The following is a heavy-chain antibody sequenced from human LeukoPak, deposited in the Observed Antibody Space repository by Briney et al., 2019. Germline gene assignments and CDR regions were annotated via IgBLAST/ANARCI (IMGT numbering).Heavy chain of an antibody. Sequence: GESLKISCKGSGYSFTSYWIGWVRQMPGKGLEWMGIIYPGESDTRYSPSFQGQVTISADKSISTAYLQWSSLKASDTAMYYCARRDILTGYRSGFWFDPWGQGTLVTVSS. CDR1: GYSFTSYW. V-gene: IGHV5-51*01. J-gene: IGHJ5*02. D-gene: IGHD3-9*01. CDR3: ARRDILTGYRSGFWFDP. CDR2: IYPGESDT.